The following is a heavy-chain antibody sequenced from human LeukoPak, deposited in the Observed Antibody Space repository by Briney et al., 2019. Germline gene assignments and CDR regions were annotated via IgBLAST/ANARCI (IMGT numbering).Heavy chain of an antibody. Sequence: GGSLRLSCAASGFTFSSYSMNWVRQAPGKGLEWVSSISSSSGYIYYADSVKGRFTISRDNAKNSLYLQMNSLRAEDTAVYYCARYIAVAGIFDYWGQGTLVTVSS. CDR3: ARYIAVAGIFDY. D-gene: IGHD6-19*01. J-gene: IGHJ4*02. CDR2: ISSSSGYI. V-gene: IGHV3-21*01. CDR1: GFTFSSYS.